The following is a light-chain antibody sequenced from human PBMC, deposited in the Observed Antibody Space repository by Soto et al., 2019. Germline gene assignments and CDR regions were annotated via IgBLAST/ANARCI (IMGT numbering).Light chain of an antibody. Sequence: EIVLTQSPGTLSLSPGDRATLSCRASQSVSSSYLAWYQQKPGQAPRLLIYGASCRATGIPDRFSGSGSGTDFTLTISRLEPEDFAVYYFQQYGSSPLTFGGGTKVEIK. CDR3: QQYGSSPLT. CDR1: QSVSSSY. V-gene: IGKV3-20*01. CDR2: GAS. J-gene: IGKJ4*01.